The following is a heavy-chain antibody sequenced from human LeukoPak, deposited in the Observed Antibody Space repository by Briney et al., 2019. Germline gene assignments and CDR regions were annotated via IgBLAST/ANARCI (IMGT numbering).Heavy chain of an antibody. V-gene: IGHV3-23*01. CDR2: ISGSGGST. CDR1: GFTFSSYA. D-gene: IGHD3-9*01. Sequence: QPGGSLRLSCAASGFTFSSYAMSWVRQAPGKGPEWVSAISGSGGSTYYADSVRGRFTISRDNSKNTLYLQMNSLRAEDTAVYYCAKDVRYFDWLLFYYFDYWGQGTLVTVSS. CDR3: AKDVRYFDWLLFYYFDY. J-gene: IGHJ4*02.